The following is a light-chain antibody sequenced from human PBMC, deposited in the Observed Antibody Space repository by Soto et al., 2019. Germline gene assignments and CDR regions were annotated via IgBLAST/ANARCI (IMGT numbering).Light chain of an antibody. Sequence: DLQMTQSPSSLSAFVGDRVTITCRASQSISSYLNWYQQKPGKAPKLLIYAASSLQSGVPSRFSGSGSGTDFTLTISSLQPEDFATYYCQQSNRTPYTFGQGTKLEIK. CDR1: QSISSY. V-gene: IGKV1-39*01. CDR2: AAS. J-gene: IGKJ2*01. CDR3: QQSNRTPYT.